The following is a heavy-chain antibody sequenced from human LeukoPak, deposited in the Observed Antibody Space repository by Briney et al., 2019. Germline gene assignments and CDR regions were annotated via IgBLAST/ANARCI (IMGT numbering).Heavy chain of an antibody. V-gene: IGHV1-8*01. D-gene: IGHD3-10*01. Sequence: GASVKVSCKASGYTFTSYDINWVRQATGQGLEWMGWMIPNSGNIDYAQKFQGRVTMTRNTSITTAYMELYNLTSEDTAVYYCARGGSGRYNWFDPWGQGTLVTVSS. J-gene: IGHJ5*02. CDR2: MIPNSGNI. CDR3: ARGGSGRYNWFDP. CDR1: GYTFTSYD.